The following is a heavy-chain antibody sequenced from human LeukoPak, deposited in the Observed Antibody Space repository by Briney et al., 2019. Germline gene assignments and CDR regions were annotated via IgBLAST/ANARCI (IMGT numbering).Heavy chain of an antibody. D-gene: IGHD6-6*01. CDR2: IYPADSDT. CDR3: TRRDLSSSSFASAKRGFDY. CDR1: GYSFTSYW. V-gene: IGHV5-51*01. Sequence: GESLKISCKASGYSFTSYWIAWVRQMPGKGLEWMGIIYPADSDTRYSPSFEGQVTISVDLSLTTAFLQWSSLKASDTATYYCTRRDLSSSSFASAKRGFDYWGQGALVTVSS. J-gene: IGHJ4*02.